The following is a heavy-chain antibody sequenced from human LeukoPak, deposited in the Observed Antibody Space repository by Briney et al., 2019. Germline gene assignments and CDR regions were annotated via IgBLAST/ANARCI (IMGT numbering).Heavy chain of an antibody. Sequence: SQTLSLTCAISGDSVSSNSAAWNWIRQSPSRGLEWLGRTYYRSKWYNDYAVSVKSRITINPDTSKNQFSLQLNSVTPEDTAVYYCARDITMVRGVIISFDYWGQGTLVTVSS. D-gene: IGHD3-10*01. V-gene: IGHV6-1*01. CDR1: GDSVSSNSAA. CDR2: TYYRSKWYN. J-gene: IGHJ4*02. CDR3: ARDITMVRGVIISFDY.